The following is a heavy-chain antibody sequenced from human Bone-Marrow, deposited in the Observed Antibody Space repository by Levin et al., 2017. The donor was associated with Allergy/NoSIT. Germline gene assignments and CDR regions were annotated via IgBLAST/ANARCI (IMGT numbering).Heavy chain of an antibody. CDR1: GYSFPNYW. D-gene: IGHD6-19*01. Sequence: KVSCKGSGYSFPNYWIGWVRQVPGEGLEWMGLIFPGDSETRYRPSFQGQVTFSADKSTTTAYLHLSGLRGSDTAVYFCAVGGTSPYHAFDVWGQGTTVTVYS. CDR2: IFPGDSET. CDR3: AVGGTSPYHAFDV. V-gene: IGHV5-51*01. J-gene: IGHJ3*01.